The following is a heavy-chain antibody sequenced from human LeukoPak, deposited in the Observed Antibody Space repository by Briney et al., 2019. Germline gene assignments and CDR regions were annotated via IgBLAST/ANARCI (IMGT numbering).Heavy chain of an antibody. V-gene: IGHV4-59*08. D-gene: IGHD3-10*01. Sequence: SETLSLTCTVSGGSIGSYYWSWIRQPPGKGLEWIGYIFYSGITNYNPSLYLKSRVTISVDTSKNQFSLKLSSVTAADTAVYYCATGWGSYYKPFDYWGRGNLVTVSS. CDR3: ATGWGSYYKPFDY. CDR2: IFYSGIT. J-gene: IGHJ4*02. CDR1: GGSIGSYY.